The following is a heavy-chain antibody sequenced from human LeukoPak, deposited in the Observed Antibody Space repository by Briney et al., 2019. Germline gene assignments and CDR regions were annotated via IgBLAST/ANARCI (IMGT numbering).Heavy chain of an antibody. CDR2: IWYDGSNK. CDR1: GFTFSSYG. CDR3: ARAWLRGYYFDY. Sequence: GGSLRLSCAASGFTFSSYGMHWVRQAPGKGLEWVAVIWYDGSNKYYADSVKGRFTISRDNSKNTLYLQMNSLRAEDTAVYYCARAWLRGYYFDYWGQGTLVTVSS. J-gene: IGHJ4*02. V-gene: IGHV3-33*01. D-gene: IGHD5-12*01.